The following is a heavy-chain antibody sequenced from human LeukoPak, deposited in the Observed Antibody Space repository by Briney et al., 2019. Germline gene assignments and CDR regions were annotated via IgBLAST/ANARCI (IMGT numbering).Heavy chain of an antibody. V-gene: IGHV1-69*04. CDR2: IIPILGIA. Sequence: SVKVSCKAPGGTFSSYAISWVRQAPGQGLEWMGRIIPILGIANYAQKFQGRVTITADKSTSTAYVELSSLRSEDTAVYYCARDQGGYWGQGTLVTVSS. J-gene: IGHJ4*02. CDR1: GGTFSSYA. CDR3: ARDQGGY.